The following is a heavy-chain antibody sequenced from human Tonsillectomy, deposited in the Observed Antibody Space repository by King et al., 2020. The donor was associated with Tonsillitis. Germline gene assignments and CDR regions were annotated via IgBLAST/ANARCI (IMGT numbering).Heavy chain of an antibody. V-gene: IGHV3-20*01. Sequence: QLVQSGGGVVRPGGSLRLSCAASGFTFDDYGMSWVRQAPGKGLEWVSGINWNGGSTGYADSLKGRFTISRDNAKNSLYLQMNSLRAEDTALYHCARVAFGGVIGPFDYWGQGTLVTVSS. D-gene: IGHD3-16*02. J-gene: IGHJ4*02. CDR3: ARVAFGGVIGPFDY. CDR1: GFTFDDYG. CDR2: INWNGGST.